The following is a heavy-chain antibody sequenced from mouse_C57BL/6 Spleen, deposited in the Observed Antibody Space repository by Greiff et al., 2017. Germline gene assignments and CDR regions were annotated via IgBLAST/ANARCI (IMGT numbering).Heavy chain of an antibody. CDR1: GYAFTNYL. CDR2: INPGSGGT. D-gene: IGHD3-2*02. CDR3: ASRGQRRLPFDY. Sequence: VQLQQSGAELVRPGTSVKVSCKASGYAFTNYLIEWVKQRPGQGLEWIGVINPGSGGTNYNEKFKGKATLTADKSSSTAYMQLSSLTSEDSAVYFCASRGQRRLPFDYWGQGTTLTVSS. V-gene: IGHV1-54*01. J-gene: IGHJ2*01.